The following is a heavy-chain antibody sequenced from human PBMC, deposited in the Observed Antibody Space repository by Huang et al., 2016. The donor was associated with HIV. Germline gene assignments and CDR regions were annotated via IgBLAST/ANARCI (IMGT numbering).Heavy chain of an antibody. Sequence: QVQLVESGGGVVQPGGSLRLSCGAFGFIFDTFGMHWVRQAPGKVLEWVAFIRSDGRNEDNGESVKGRFSISRDNFENMVYLQMNSLGDGDTAIYYCARAVDGFNSKGFYMDVWGKGTAVIVSS. J-gene: IGHJ6*03. CDR1: GFIFDTFG. CDR3: ARAVDGFNSKGFYMDV. CDR2: IRSDGRNE. V-gene: IGHV3-30*02. D-gene: IGHD5-12*01.